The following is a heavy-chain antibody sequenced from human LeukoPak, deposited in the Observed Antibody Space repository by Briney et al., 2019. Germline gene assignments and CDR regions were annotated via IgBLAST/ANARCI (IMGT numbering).Heavy chain of an antibody. J-gene: IGHJ4*02. Sequence: SVKVSCXASGGTFSIYAISWVRQAHGQGLEWMAGIIPIFGTANYAQKFQGRVTITTDESTSTAYMELSSLRSEDTAVYYCARAEYYYGSGSYGFAYYFDYWGQGTLVTVSS. CDR3: ARAEYYYGSGSYGFAYYFDY. D-gene: IGHD3-10*01. CDR2: IIPIFGTA. CDR1: GGTFSIYA. V-gene: IGHV1-69*05.